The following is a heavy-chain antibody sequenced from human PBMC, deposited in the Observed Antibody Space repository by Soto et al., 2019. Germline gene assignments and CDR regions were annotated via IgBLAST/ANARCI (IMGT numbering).Heavy chain of an antibody. J-gene: IGHJ5*02. Sequence: GASVKVSCKASGYTFTSYGISWVRQAPGQGLEWMGWISAYNGNTNYAQKLQGRVTMTTDTSTSTAYMELSGLRSDDTAIYYCARMATFGSLNWFDPWGQGTLVTVSS. CDR3: ARMATFGSLNWFDP. CDR1: GYTFTSYG. D-gene: IGHD3-16*01. CDR2: ISAYNGNT. V-gene: IGHV1-18*01.